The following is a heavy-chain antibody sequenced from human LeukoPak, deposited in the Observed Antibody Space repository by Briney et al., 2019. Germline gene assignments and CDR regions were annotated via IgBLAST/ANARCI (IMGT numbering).Heavy chain of an antibody. J-gene: IGHJ4*02. D-gene: IGHD3-22*01. CDR3: ASQYYYDSSGYYYLAY. Sequence: SVKVSCKASGGTFSSYAISWVRQAPGQGLEWMGRIIPIFGTANYAQKFQGRGTITTDESTSTAYMELSSLRSEDTAVYYCASQYYYDSSGYYYLAYWGQGTLVTVSS. CDR1: GGTFSSYA. CDR2: IIPIFGTA. V-gene: IGHV1-69*05.